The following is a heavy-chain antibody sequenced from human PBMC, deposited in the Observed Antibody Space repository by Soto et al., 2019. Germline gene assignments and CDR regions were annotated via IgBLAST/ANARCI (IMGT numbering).Heavy chain of an antibody. CDR1: GFTFSSYG. J-gene: IGHJ3*02. V-gene: IGHV3-30*03. CDR2: MSFDGRNT. CDR3: ARNNWNDVADAFVI. Sequence: QVQLVESGGGVVQPGRSLRLSCAASGFTFSSYGMHWVRQAPGRGLEWVAVMSFDGRNTLYADSVKGRFTISRDNSKKTLYLQMSSLRDEDTALYYCARNNWNDVADAFVIWGQGTMVTVSS. D-gene: IGHD1-20*01.